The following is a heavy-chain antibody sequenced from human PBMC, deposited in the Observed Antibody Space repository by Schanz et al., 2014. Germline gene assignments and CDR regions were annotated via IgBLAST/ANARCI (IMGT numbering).Heavy chain of an antibody. CDR2: ISGGGGTT. V-gene: IGHV3-23*01. Sequence: DVQLLESGGGLVQPGGSLRLSCAASGFNFSDYAMCWVRQAPGKGLEWVSAISGGGGTTYYTDSVKGRFTISRDNSKSTLYLQMNSLRAEDTAVYYCVRDSFFAFDYWGQGTLVTVSS. J-gene: IGHJ4*02. CDR3: VRDSFFAFDY. D-gene: IGHD3-3*01. CDR1: GFNFSDYA.